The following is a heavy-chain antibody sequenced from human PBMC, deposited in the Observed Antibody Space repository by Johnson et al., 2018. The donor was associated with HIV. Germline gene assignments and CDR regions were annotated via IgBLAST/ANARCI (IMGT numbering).Heavy chain of an antibody. V-gene: IGHV3-30-3*01. J-gene: IGHJ3*02. CDR3: ASSSPRDAFDI. Sequence: QVQLVESGGGLIQPGGSLRLSCAASGFTFSSYAMHWVRQAPVKGLEWVTIISYDGSNKYYADSVKGRFTISRDNSKNTLYLQMNSLRAEDTAVYYCASSSPRDAFDIWGQGTMVTVSS. CDR1: GFTFSSYA. CDR2: ISYDGSNK.